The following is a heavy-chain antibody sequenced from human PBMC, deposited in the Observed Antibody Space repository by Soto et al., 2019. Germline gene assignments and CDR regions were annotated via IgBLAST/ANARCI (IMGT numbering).Heavy chain of an antibody. CDR2: ISYDGSNK. D-gene: IGHD6-19*01. J-gene: IGHJ3*02. V-gene: IGHV3-30-3*01. CDR3: ARFGWGSGGDAFDI. Sequence: GGSLRLSCAASGVTISSYSMHWVRQAPGKGLEWVAVISYDGSNKYYADSVKGRFTISRDNSKNTLYLQMNSLRAEDTAVYYCARFGWGSGGDAFDIWGQGTMVTVSS. CDR1: GVTISSYS.